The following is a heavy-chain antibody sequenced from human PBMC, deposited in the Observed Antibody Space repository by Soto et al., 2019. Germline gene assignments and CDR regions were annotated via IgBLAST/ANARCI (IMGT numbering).Heavy chain of an antibody. V-gene: IGHV1-8*01. Sequence: ASVKVSCKASGYTFTSYDINWVRQATGQGLEWMGWMNPNSGNTGHAQKFQGRVTMTRNTSISTAYMELSSLRSEDTAVYYCASMSIAVAGRGDYWGQGTLVTVSS. CDR3: ASMSIAVAGRGDY. D-gene: IGHD6-19*01. CDR1: GYTFTSYD. CDR2: MNPNSGNT. J-gene: IGHJ4*02.